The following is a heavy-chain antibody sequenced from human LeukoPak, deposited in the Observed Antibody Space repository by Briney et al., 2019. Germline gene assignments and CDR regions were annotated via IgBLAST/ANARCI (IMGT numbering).Heavy chain of an antibody. V-gene: IGHV1-69*05. CDR1: GGTFSSYA. CDR3: ARDGSGVWSDY. Sequence: GASVKVSCKASGGTFSSYAISWVRQAPGQGLEWMGGIIPIFGTANYAQKFQGRVTLTTETSTSTAYMELRSLRSDDTAVYYCARDGSGVWSDYWGQGTLVTVSS. J-gene: IGHJ4*02. CDR2: IIPIFGTA. D-gene: IGHD3-10*01.